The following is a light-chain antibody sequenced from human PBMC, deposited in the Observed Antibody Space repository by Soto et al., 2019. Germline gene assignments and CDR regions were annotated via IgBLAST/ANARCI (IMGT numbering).Light chain of an antibody. Sequence: QSALTQPRSVSGSPGQSVTISCTGTSRDVGGYDYVSWYQQHPGKAPKLMISEVSKRPSGVPDRFSGSKSGNTASLTVSGLQAEDEAAYYCSSYAGSVNVIFGGGTKVTVL. CDR1: SRDVGGYDY. CDR3: SSYAGSVNVI. J-gene: IGLJ2*01. V-gene: IGLV2-8*01. CDR2: EVS.